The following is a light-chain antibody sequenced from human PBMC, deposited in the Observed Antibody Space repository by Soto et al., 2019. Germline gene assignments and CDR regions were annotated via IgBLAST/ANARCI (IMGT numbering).Light chain of an antibody. CDR1: QSVSSNF. Sequence: EIILTQSPGTLSLSPGERATLSCRASQSVSSNFFACYQQKPGQAPRLVIYGASSRPTGIPDRFRGSWSETDFTLTIRGLEPEDFAVYYCQHFGTFGQGTRVDI. V-gene: IGKV3-20*01. J-gene: IGKJ1*01. CDR2: GAS. CDR3: QHFGT.